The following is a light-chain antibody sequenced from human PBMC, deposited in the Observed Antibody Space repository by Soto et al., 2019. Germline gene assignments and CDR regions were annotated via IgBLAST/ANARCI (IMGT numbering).Light chain of an antibody. J-gene: IGKJ4*01. CDR1: QSFSSW. V-gene: IGKV1-5*01. Sequence: DREMTQAPATLSASIGDRVTITCRASQSFSSWLAWYQQKPGKAPKLLISDASSLKSGVPSRFSGSGSGTEFTLTISSLQPDDFATYYCQQYNSYPFTFGGGTKVDIK. CDR3: QQYNSYPFT. CDR2: DAS.